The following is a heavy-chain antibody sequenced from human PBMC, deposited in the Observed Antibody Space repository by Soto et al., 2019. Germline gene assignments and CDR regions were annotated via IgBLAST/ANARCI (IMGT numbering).Heavy chain of an antibody. CDR3: ASYYYDSSGYYQGVFDY. J-gene: IGHJ4*02. CDR2: IYHSGST. CDR1: GGSISSSNW. D-gene: IGHD3-22*01. Sequence: QVQLQESGPGLVKPSGTLSLTCAVSGGSISSSNWWSWVRQPPGKGLEWIGEIYHSGSTNYIPSLKSRVTISVDKSKNQFSLKLSSVTAADTAVYYCASYYYDSSGYYQGVFDYWGQGTLVTVSS. V-gene: IGHV4-4*02.